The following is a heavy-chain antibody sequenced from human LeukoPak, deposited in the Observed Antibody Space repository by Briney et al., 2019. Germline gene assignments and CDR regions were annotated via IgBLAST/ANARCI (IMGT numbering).Heavy chain of an antibody. CDR1: GYTFTSYD. CDR3: ARGQLTIFGVVTDNDAFDI. D-gene: IGHD3-3*01. V-gene: IGHV1-8*01. Sequence: ASVKVSCKASGYTFTSYDINWVRQATGQGLEWMGWMNPNSGNTGYAQKFQGGVTMTRNTSISTAYMELSSLRSEDTAVYYCARGQLTIFGVVTDNDAFDIWGQGTMVTVSS. CDR2: MNPNSGNT. J-gene: IGHJ3*02.